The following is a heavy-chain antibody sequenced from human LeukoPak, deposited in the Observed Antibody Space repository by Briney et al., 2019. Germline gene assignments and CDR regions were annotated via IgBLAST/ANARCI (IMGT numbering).Heavy chain of an antibody. CDR3: AKKGYYDGSGYYMYYFDH. CDR2: ISGSGGTA. V-gene: IGHV3-23*01. CDR1: GFIFSNYG. J-gene: IGHJ4*02. D-gene: IGHD3-22*01. Sequence: PGGSLRLSCVVSGFIFSNYGMHWVRQAPGKGLEWVSAISGSGGTAYYADSVKGRFTISRDNSKNTLYLQMNSLRAEDTAVYYCAKKGYYDGSGYYMYYFDHWGQGTLVTVSS.